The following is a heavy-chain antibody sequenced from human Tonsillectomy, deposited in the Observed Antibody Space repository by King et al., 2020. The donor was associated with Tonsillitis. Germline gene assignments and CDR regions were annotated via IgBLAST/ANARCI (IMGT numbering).Heavy chain of an antibody. J-gene: IGHJ4*02. Sequence: VQLQQWGAGLLKPSETLSLTCAVYGGSFSGYYWSWIRQPPGKGLEWIGEINHSGSTSYNPSLKSRVTISVDTSKTQFSLKLRSVTAADTAVYYCARGHYDEMGFDYWGQGTLV. CDR2: INHSGST. CDR3: ARGHYDEMGFDY. CDR1: GGSFSGYY. D-gene: IGHD4-17*01. V-gene: IGHV4-34*01.